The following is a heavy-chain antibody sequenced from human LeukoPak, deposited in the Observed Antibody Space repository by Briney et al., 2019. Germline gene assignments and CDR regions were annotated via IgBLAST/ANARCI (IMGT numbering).Heavy chain of an antibody. D-gene: IGHD4-11*01. Sequence: PSETLSLTCTVSDDSITMYYWTWIRQPPGKGLEWIGYVDHTGSTKFNPSLTGRVSISRDTSDNFFSLRLRSVTAADTAGYFCARGRVSSSTWYSTYYYFFYMDFWGKGTTVTVSS. CDR3: ARGRVSSSTWYSTYYYFFYMDF. CDR1: DDSITMYY. CDR2: VDHTGST. V-gene: IGHV4-59*01. J-gene: IGHJ6*03.